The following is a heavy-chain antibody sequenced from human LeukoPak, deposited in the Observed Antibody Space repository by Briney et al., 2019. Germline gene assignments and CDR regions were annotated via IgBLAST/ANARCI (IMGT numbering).Heavy chain of an antibody. Sequence: GGSLRLSCAASGFTFSSHSMNWVRQAPGKGLEWVSYISSSSSTIYYADSVKGRFTISRDNAKNSLYLQMNSLRAEDTALYYCVKDFLPGGADVWGQGITVTVSS. D-gene: IGHD3-16*01. J-gene: IGHJ6*02. CDR3: VKDFLPGGADV. V-gene: IGHV3-48*01. CDR1: GFTFSSHS. CDR2: ISSSSSTI.